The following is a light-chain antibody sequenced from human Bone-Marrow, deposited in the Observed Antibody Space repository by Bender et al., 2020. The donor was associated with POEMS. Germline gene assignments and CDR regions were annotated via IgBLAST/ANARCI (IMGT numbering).Light chain of an antibody. CDR2: QDT. V-gene: IGLV3-1*01. Sequence: SYEVTQPPSVSVSPGQTASITCSGDDLGDKYVAWYQQKPGQPPVLVIYQDTKRPSGIPERFSGSNSGNTATLTISGTQAMDEADYYCQALDTYSVIFGGGTKLTVL. CDR3: QALDTYSVI. J-gene: IGLJ2*01. CDR1: DLGDKY.